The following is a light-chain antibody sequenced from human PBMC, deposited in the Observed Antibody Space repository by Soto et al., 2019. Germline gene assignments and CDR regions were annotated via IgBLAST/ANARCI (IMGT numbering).Light chain of an antibody. Sequence: IVLTQSPCTLSVSPGERATLSCRASQSVNSNLAWYQKKPGQAPRLLIYAASTRATGIPARFSGSGSGTEFTLTISSLQSEDFAVYYCQQYNNWPLQTFGQGTKVDIK. J-gene: IGKJ1*01. CDR1: QSVNSN. V-gene: IGKV3-15*01. CDR3: QQYNNWPLQT. CDR2: AAS.